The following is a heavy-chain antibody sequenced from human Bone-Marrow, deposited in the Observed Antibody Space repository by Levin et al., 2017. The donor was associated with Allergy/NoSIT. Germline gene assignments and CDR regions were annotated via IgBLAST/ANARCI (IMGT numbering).Heavy chain of an antibody. CDR2: ISGYSSFI. V-gene: IGHV3-21*01. D-gene: IGHD4-17*01. CDR3: ASARYGDYGWDC. Sequence: RPGGSLRLSCAASGFTFTTYNMIWVRQAPGKGLEWVSSISGYSSFIYYADSVKGRFTISRDNDQNSLYLQMNSLRAEDTAVYYCASARYGDYGWDCWGQGALVTVSS. J-gene: IGHJ4*02. CDR1: GFTFTTYN.